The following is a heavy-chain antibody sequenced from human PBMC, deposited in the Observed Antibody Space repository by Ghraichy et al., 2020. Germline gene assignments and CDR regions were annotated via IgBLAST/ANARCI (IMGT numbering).Heavy chain of an antibody. CDR2: IYYSGST. V-gene: IGHV4-59*01. CDR3: ARVKGSTAMADNWFDP. J-gene: IGHJ5*02. D-gene: IGHD5-18*01. Sequence: SETLSLTCTVSGGSISSYYWSWIRQPPGKGLEWIGYIYYSGSTNYNPSLKSRVTISVDTSKNQFSLKLSSVTAADTAVYYCARVKGSTAMADNWFDPWGQGTLVTVSS. CDR1: GGSISSYY.